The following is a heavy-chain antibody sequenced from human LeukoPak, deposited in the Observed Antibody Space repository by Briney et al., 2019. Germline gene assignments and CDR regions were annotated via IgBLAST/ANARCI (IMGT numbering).Heavy chain of an antibody. D-gene: IGHD1-26*01. CDR1: GFTFSDYY. CDR3: ARVGAWDLQRVFEY. J-gene: IGHJ4*02. CDR2: ISSSGNTI. Sequence: GGSLRLSCAASGFTFSDYYMSWIRQAPGKGLECVSFISSSGNTIYADSVKGRFTISRDNAKNSLYLEMDSLKVEDTAVYYCARVGAWDLQRVFEYWGQGTLVTVSS. V-gene: IGHV3-11*04.